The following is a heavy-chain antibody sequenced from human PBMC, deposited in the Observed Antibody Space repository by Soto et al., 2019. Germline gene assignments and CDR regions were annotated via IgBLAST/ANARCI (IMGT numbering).Heavy chain of an antibody. J-gene: IGHJ4*02. CDR3: ARDRYSSGHYYFDY. Sequence: SETLSLTCAVSGGSISSSNWWSWVRQPPGKGLEWIGEIYHSGSTNYNPSLKSRVTISVDKSKNQFSLKLSSVTAADTAVYYCARDRYSSGHYYFDYWGQGTLVTVSS. V-gene: IGHV4-4*02. CDR2: IYHSGST. D-gene: IGHD6-19*01. CDR1: GGSISSSNW.